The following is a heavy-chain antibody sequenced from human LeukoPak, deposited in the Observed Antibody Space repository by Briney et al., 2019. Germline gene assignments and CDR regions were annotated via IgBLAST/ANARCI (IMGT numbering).Heavy chain of an antibody. V-gene: IGHV1-18*01. CDR1: GYTFTSCG. CDR2: ISAYNGNT. Sequence: GASVKVSCKASGYTFTSCGISWVRQAPGQRLEWMGWISAYNGNTNYAQKLQGRVTMTTDTSTSTAYMELRSLRSDDTAVYYCARVSLSKFDAFDIWGQGTMVTVSS. CDR3: ARVSLSKFDAFDI. J-gene: IGHJ3*02.